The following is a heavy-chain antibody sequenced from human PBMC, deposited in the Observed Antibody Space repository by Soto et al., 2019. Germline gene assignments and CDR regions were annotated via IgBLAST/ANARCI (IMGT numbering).Heavy chain of an antibody. Sequence: PSETLSLTCGVSGGSISSGGYSWSWIRQPPGRGLEWIGYIYASGSTYYNPSLSSRVTISIDRSKNQFSLMLASVTAADTAVYFCARDIGRSHYTYFNTWGQGTLVAVSS. CDR3: ARDIGRSHYTYFNT. CDR1: GGSISSGGYS. D-gene: IGHD4-4*01. V-gene: IGHV4-30-2*01. CDR2: IYASGST. J-gene: IGHJ5*02.